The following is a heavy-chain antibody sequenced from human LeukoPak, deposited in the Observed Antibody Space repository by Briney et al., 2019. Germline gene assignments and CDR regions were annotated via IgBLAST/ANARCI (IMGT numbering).Heavy chain of an antibody. J-gene: IGHJ4*02. Sequence: SGGSLRLSCAAPGFTFSRYWMHWVRQAPGKGLVWVSCIRSDGSTTSIADSAKGRFTISRDNAKNTVYLQMNSLRAEDTAVYYCVRDNRSYNFDYWGQGTLVTVSS. CDR3: VRDNRSYNFDY. CDR1: GFTFSRYW. D-gene: IGHD1-26*01. CDR2: IRSDGSTT. V-gene: IGHV3-74*01.